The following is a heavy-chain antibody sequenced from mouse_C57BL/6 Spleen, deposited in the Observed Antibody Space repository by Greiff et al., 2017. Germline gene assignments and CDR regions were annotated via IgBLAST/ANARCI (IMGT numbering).Heavy chain of an antibody. J-gene: IGHJ4*01. D-gene: IGHD1-1*01. CDR1: GYTFTSYW. V-gene: IGHV1-69*01. CDR2: IDPSDSYT. CDR3: ARWGYYYGSSYAMDY. Sequence: QVQLQQPGAELVMPGASVKLSCKASGYTFTSYWMHWVKQRPGQGLEWIGEIDPSDSYTNYNQKFKGKSTLTVDKSSSTAYMQLSSLTSEDSAVYYCARWGYYYGSSYAMDYWGQGTSVTVSS.